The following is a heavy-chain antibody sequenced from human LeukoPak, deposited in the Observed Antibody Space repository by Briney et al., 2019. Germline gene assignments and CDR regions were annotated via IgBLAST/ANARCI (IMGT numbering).Heavy chain of an antibody. V-gene: IGHV3-23*01. D-gene: IGHD3-16*01. CDR1: GFTFTSYA. CDR2: ISGSGGSI. J-gene: IGHJ1*01. Sequence: GGSLRLSCAASGFTFTSYALSWVRQAPGKGLGWVSGISGSGGSIYYADSVKGRFTISRDNSKNILFLQMNSLRAEDTAIYYCAKRIMGTFQHWGQGTLVTVSS. CDR3: AKRIMGTFQH.